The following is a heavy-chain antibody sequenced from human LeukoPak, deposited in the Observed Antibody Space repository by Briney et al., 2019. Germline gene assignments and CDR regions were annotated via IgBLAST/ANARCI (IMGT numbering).Heavy chain of an antibody. V-gene: IGHV4-31*03. Sequence: SQTLSLTCTVSAGSISSGTYYWSWIRQHPGKGLERIGYNYYSGSTYYSPSLKSRVTISVDTSKNQFSLKLNSVTAADTAVYYCARGTYSYGKGWFDPWGQGTLVTVSS. CDR1: AGSISSGTYY. D-gene: IGHD5-18*01. CDR3: ARGTYSYGKGWFDP. J-gene: IGHJ5*02. CDR2: NYYSGST.